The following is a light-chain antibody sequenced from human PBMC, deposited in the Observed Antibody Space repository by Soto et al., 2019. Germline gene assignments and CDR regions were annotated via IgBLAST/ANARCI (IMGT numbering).Light chain of an antibody. CDR3: AAWDDSLNGPV. V-gene: IGLV1-44*01. CDR2: SNN. Sequence: QSVLTQSPSASGTPGQRVTISCSGSYSNTGNNAVNWYQQLPGTAPKLLIYSNNQRPSGVPDRFSGSKSGTSASLAISGLQSEDEADYYCAAWDDSLNGPVFGGGTKVTVL. CDR1: YSNTGNNA. J-gene: IGLJ3*02.